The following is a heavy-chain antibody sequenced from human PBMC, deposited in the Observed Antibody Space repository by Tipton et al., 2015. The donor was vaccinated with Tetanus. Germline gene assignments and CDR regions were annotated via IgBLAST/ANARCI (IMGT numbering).Heavy chain of an antibody. V-gene: IGHV3-23*01. CDR3: AKEAPPGGCIGAACYSSNWFDP. CDR1: GFTFSSYP. J-gene: IGHJ5*02. D-gene: IGHD2-15*01. Sequence: SLRLSCEASGFTFSSYPMHWVRQAPGKGLEWVSAIGDTEFVTYYADSLKGRFTISRDNSKNTLSLQMISLRAEDTALYYCAKEAPPGGCIGAACYSSNWFDPWGQGTLVTVSS. CDR2: IGDTEFVT.